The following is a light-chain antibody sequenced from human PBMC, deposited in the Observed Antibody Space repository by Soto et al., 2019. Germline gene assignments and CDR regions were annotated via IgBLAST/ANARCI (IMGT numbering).Light chain of an antibody. CDR2: YNN. Sequence: SVLTQPPSASGTAGQGVTISCSGGDSNIGSNSVYWYQHLPRTAHKLLIYYNNQRPSGVPDRFAGSRSGTSASLAIVGLRSEDEAVYDCEAWDASLSACVFGNGTKLTVL. J-gene: IGLJ1*01. CDR1: DSNIGSNS. V-gene: IGLV1-47*02. CDR3: EAWDASLSACV.